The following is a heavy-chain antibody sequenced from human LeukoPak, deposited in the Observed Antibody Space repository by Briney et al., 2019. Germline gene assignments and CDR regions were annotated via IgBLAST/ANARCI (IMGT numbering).Heavy chain of an antibody. J-gene: IGHJ6*03. CDR1: GITFSNYV. CDR3: AKGILGCSSTSCYGYMDV. CDR2: ISASGGST. D-gene: IGHD2-2*01. Sequence: PGGSLRLSCAASGITFSNYVMSWVRQAPGKGLEWVSVISASGGSTYNADSVKGRFTISRVNCKNTLYLQMNSLRVEDTAVYYCAKGILGCSSTSCYGYMDVWGKGTTVTVSS. V-gene: IGHV3-23*01.